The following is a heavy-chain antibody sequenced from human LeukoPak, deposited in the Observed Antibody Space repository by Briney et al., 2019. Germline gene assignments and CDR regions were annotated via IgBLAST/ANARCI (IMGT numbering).Heavy chain of an antibody. CDR3: ARGRQDVNMILVVMAGVSYYLGV. V-gene: IGHV4-34*01. J-gene: IGHJ6*03. D-gene: IGHD3-22*01. Sequence: SETLSLICAVYGGSFSDYYWTWIRQTPGKGLEWIGEMSPSGSSNYNPSLKSRVTISVDTSKNQFSLKLRSVTAADTAVYYCARGRQDVNMILVVMAGVSYYLGVWSKGTTVTVS. CDR2: MSPSGSS. CDR1: GGSFSDYY.